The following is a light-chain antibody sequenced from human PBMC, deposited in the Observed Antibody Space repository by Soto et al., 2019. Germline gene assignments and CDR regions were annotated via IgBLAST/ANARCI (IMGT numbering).Light chain of an antibody. Sequence: QSALTQPRSVSGSPGQSVTISCTGTSSDVGGYNYVSWYQQHPGKAPKLMIYDVNKRPSGVPDRFSGSKSGNTASLTISGLQAEDEADYYCCSFALRSTLIFGGGTQLTVL. CDR2: DVN. CDR1: SSDVGGYNY. V-gene: IGLV2-11*01. CDR3: CSFALRSTLI. J-gene: IGLJ7*01.